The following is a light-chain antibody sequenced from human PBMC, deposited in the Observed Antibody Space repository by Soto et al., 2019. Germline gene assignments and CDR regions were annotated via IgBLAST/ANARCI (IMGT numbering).Light chain of an antibody. CDR2: DAS. CDR3: QQRSNWPPEVT. CDR1: QSVHSS. V-gene: IGKV3-11*01. Sequence: EIVLTQSPDTLSLPPGERATLSCRASQSVHSSLAWYQQKPGQAPRLLIYDASKRGTGIPARFSGSGSGTDFTLTISSLEPEDFAVYYCQQRSNWPPEVTFGPGTKVDIK. J-gene: IGKJ3*01.